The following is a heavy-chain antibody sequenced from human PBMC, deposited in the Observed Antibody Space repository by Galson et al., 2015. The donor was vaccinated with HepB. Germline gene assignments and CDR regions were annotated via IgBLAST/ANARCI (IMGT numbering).Heavy chain of an antibody. D-gene: IGHD2-15*01. CDR3: ARVSGGVPYSFDY. CDR1: GFTFGDYY. CDR2: ISTSGSAI. Sequence: SLRLSGAASGFTFGDYYMNWIRQAPGKGLEWVSHISTSGSAIYYVDSVKGRFTISRDNAKNSLHLQMNSLRADDTAVYYCARVSGGVPYSFDYWGQGTLVTVSS. V-gene: IGHV3-11*01. J-gene: IGHJ4*02.